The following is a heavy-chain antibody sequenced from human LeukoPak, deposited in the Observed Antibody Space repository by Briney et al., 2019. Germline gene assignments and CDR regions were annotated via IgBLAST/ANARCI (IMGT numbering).Heavy chain of an antibody. CDR3: ARGPITMVRGLA. CDR1: GGSFSNYY. J-gene: IGHJ5*02. D-gene: IGHD3-10*01. CDR2: INHSGST. V-gene: IGHV4-34*01. Sequence: SETLSLTCAVYGGSFSNYYWSWIRQLPGKGLEWIGEINHSGSTNYNPSLKSRVTMSVDTSKNQVSLKLSSVTAADTAVYYCARGPITMVRGLAWGQGTLVTVSS.